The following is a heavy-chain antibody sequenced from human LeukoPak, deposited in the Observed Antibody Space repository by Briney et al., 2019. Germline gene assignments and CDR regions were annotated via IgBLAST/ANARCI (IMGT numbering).Heavy chain of an antibody. CDR1: GDSITSHY. CDR2: IYYSGNT. CDR3: ARSPYYYYMDV. Sequence: PSETLSLTSTVSGDSITSHYWGWIRRTPGKGLEWIGYIYYSGNTNYNPSLKSRVTISVDTSKNQFFLKLTSVTAADTAVYYCARSPYYYYMDVWGKGTTVTVSS. D-gene: IGHD3-16*01. J-gene: IGHJ6*03. V-gene: IGHV4-59*11.